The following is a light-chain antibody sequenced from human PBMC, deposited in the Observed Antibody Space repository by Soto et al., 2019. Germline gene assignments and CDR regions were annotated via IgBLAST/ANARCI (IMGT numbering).Light chain of an antibody. CDR1: SGSVSTSYY. Sequence: VVTQEPSFSVSPGGTVTLTCGLSSGSVSTSYYPSWYQQTPGQAPRTLIYSTNTRSSGVPDRFSGSILGNKAALTITGAQADDESDYYCVLYMGSGSVVFGGGTKLTVL. V-gene: IGLV8-61*01. CDR3: VLYMGSGSVV. CDR2: STN. J-gene: IGLJ2*01.